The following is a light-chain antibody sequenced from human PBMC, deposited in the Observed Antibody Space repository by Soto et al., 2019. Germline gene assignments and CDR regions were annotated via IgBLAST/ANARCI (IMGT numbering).Light chain of an antibody. CDR1: QSISNL. J-gene: IGKJ5*01. CDR3: QQYNSYPLT. V-gene: IGKV1-5*03. Sequence: DIQMTQSPSTLSASVGDRVTITCRASQSISNLLAWYQQKPGRAPTLLIYKASTLESWVPSRFSVSGSGTEFTLTITSLQPDDCATYYCQQYNSYPLTFGQGTRLEIK. CDR2: KAS.